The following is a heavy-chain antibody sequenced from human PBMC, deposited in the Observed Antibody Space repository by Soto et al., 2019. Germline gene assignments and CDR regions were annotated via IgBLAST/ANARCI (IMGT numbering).Heavy chain of an antibody. CDR1: GFTVSSNY. CDR2: IYSGGST. CDR3: AREGPGNGEFVFYY. Sequence: EVQLVESGGGLVQPGGSLRLSCAASGFTVSSNYMSWVRQAPGKGLEWVSVIYSGGSTYYADSVKGRFTISRDNSKNTLDLQMNSMRAEDTAVYYCAREGPGNGEFVFYYWGQGTLVTVSS. V-gene: IGHV3-66*01. J-gene: IGHJ4*02. D-gene: IGHD3-10*01.